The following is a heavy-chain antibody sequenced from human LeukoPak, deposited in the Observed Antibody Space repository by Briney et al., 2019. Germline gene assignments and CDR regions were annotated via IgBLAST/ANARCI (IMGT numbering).Heavy chain of an antibody. V-gene: IGHV4-59*01. CDR1: GGSISSYY. Sequence: PSETLSLTCTVSGGSISSYYWSWIRQPPGKGLEWIGYIYYSGSTNYNPSLKSRVTISVDTSNNQFSLKLSSVTAPDTAVYYCARGTLSRVDAFEIWGQGTMVTVSS. CDR2: IYYSGST. J-gene: IGHJ3*02. D-gene: IGHD3-10*01. CDR3: ARGTLSRVDAFEI.